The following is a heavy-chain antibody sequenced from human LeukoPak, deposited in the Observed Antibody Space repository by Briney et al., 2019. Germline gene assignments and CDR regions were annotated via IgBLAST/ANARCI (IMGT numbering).Heavy chain of an antibody. CDR2: IYYSGST. J-gene: IGHJ6*03. Sequence: SETLSLTCTVSGGSISSYYWSWIRQPPGKGLEWIGYIYYSGSTNYNPSLKSRVTISVDTSKNQFSLKLSSVTAADTAVYYCATATPYDFWSGFSHYYMDVWGKGTTVTVSS. V-gene: IGHV4-59*01. CDR1: GGSISSYY. CDR3: ATATPYDFWSGFSHYYMDV. D-gene: IGHD3-3*01.